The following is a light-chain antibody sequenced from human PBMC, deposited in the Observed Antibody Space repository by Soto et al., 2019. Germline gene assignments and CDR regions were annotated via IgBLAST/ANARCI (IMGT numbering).Light chain of an antibody. Sequence: IQMTQSPSSLSASVGDRVTITCRASQGIRNDLGWYQQKPGRAPKLLIYDASNLEGGVPSRFSGTGSGTEFTLTISSLEPEDFAVYYCQQRSNWPPKRTFGQGTKVDIK. CDR1: QGIRND. CDR3: QQRSNWPPKRT. CDR2: DAS. J-gene: IGKJ1*01. V-gene: IGKV1-17*01.